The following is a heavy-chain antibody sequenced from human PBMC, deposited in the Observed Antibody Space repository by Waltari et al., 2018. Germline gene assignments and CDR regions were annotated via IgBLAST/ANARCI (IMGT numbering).Heavy chain of an antibody. V-gene: IGHV3-23*01. Sequence: EVQLLESVGGLAQPGGSLRFSCDAAGFTFTDYAMSWVRQAPGKGLEWVSAISNSGGTTYYADSVKGRFTISRDNSKNTLYLQMNSLRADDTGTYYCARRSSLDYCGQGTVVTVSS. CDR3: ARRSSLDY. CDR2: ISNSGGTT. CDR1: GFTFTDYA. J-gene: IGHJ4*02.